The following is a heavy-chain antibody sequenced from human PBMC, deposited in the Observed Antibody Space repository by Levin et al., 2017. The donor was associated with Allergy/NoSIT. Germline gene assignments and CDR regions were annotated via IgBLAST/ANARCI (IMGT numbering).Heavy chain of an antibody. J-gene: IGHJ4*02. V-gene: IGHV4-34*01. CDR3: ARGRQYCSGGSCEFDY. CDR2: INHSGST. D-gene: IGHD2-15*01. Sequence: SETLSLTCAVYGGSFSGYYWSWIRQPPGKGLEWIGEINHSGSTNYNPSLKSRVTISVDTSKNQFSLKLSSVTAADTAVYYCARGRQYCSGGSCEFDYWGQGTLVTVSS. CDR1: GGSFSGYY.